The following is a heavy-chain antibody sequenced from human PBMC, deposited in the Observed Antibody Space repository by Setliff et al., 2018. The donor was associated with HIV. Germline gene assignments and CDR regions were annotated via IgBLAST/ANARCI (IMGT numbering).Heavy chain of an antibody. CDR3: ARDPSSGIYYDSSGQYFQN. Sequence: ASVKVSCKASGYIFTSYGISWVRQAPGQGLEWMGWISAYNGNTNYAQKFQGRVSMTIDTSTSTAYMGLRSLRPDDTAVYLCARDPSSGIYYDSSGQYFQNWGQGTLVTVSS. J-gene: IGHJ1*01. V-gene: IGHV1-18*01. CDR1: GYIFTSYG. D-gene: IGHD3-22*01. CDR2: ISAYNGNT.